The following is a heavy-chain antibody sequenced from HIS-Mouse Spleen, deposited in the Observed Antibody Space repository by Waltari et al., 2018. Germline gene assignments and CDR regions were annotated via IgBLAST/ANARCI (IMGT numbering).Heavy chain of an antibody. J-gene: IGHJ4*02. CDR1: GFPLSTSGMC. Sequence: QVTLRESGPALVKPTQTLTLTCTFSGFPLSTSGMCVSRIRQPPGKALEWLARIDWDDDKYYSTSLKTRLTISKDTSKNQVVLTMTNMDPVDTATYYCARIAEGYSSGWYAFDYWGQGTLVTVSS. V-gene: IGHV2-70*15. D-gene: IGHD6-19*01. CDR3: ARIAEGYSSGWYAFDY. CDR2: IDWDDDK.